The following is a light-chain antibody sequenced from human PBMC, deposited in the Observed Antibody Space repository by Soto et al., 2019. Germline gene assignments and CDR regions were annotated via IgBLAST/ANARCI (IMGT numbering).Light chain of an antibody. CDR1: QSLLHSDGYNY. J-gene: IGKJ1*01. CDR3: LQGLQTPPWT. Sequence: DIVVTQSPLSLPVTPGEPASISCRSSQSLLHSDGYNYLDWYLQKPGQSPQLLIYLGSNRASGVTDRFSGSGSGTDLTLKISRVEAEDVGVYSCLQGLQTPPWTFGQGTKLEIK. CDR2: LGS. V-gene: IGKV2-28*01.